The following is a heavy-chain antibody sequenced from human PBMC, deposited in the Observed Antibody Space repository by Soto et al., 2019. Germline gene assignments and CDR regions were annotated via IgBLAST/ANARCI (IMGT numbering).Heavy chain of an antibody. J-gene: IGHJ4*02. CDR3: AKGRVGSGSLTPRVDF. V-gene: IGHV3-23*01. Sequence: EVQLLDSGGGLVQPGESLRLSCAASGLTFNNYAMTWVRQAPGKGLEWVSAISGGGDTTSYVDSVKGRFTVSRDGSKNTLCLQMSSLRAEDTALYYCAKGRVGSGSLTPRVDFWGQGTLVTVSS. CDR2: ISGGGDTT. CDR1: GLTFNNYA. D-gene: IGHD3-10*01.